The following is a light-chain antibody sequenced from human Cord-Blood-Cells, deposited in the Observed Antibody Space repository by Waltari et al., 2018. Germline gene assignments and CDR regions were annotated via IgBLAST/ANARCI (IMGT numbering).Light chain of an antibody. V-gene: IGKV4-1*01. Sequence: DNVMNQSPASPAVFVDHRSTTNRNSRQSVLYRSNNKNYLAWYQQKPGQPPKLLIYWASTRESGVPDRFSGSGSGTDFTLTISSLQAEDVAVYYCQQYYSTPYTFGQGTKLEIK. CDR3: QQYYSTPYT. J-gene: IGKJ2*01. CDR1: QSVLYRSNNKNY. CDR2: WAS.